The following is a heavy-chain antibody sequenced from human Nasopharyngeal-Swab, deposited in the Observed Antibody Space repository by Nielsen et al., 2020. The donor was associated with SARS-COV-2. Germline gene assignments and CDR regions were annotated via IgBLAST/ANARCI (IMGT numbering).Heavy chain of an antibody. CDR2: ISAYNGNT. CDR1: GYTFTSYG. D-gene: IGHD2-15*01. V-gene: IGHV1-18*01. CDR3: ARDRVVVVVAATRQDYYYYGMDV. J-gene: IGHJ6*02. Sequence: ASVKVSCKASGYTFTSYGISWVRQAPGQGLEWMGWISAYNGNTSYAQKLQGRVTMTTDTSTSTAYMELRSLRSDDTAVYYCARDRVVVVVAATRQDYYYYGMDVWGQGTTVTVSS.